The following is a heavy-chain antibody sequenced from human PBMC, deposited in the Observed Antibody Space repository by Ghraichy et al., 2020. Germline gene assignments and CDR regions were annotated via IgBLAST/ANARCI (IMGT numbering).Heavy chain of an antibody. D-gene: IGHD5-18*01. CDR3: AITAAGDTADFDY. V-gene: IGHV4-39*01. CDR2: IYYSGST. J-gene: IGHJ4*02. Sequence: SETLSLTCTVSGGSISSSSYYWGWIRQPPGKGLEWIGSIYYSGSTYYNPSLKSRVTISVDTSKNQFSLKLSSVTAADTAVYYCAITAAGDTADFDYWGQGTLVTVSS. CDR1: GGSISSSSYY.